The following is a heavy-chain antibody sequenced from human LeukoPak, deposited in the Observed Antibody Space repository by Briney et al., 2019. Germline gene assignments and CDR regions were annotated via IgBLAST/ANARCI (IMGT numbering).Heavy chain of an antibody. Sequence: SETLSLTCTVSAGSISSSSYYWGWIRQPPGKGLEWIGSIYYSGSTYYNPSLKSRVTISVDTSKNQFSLKLSSVTAADTAVYYCARRRNYGGSCLTPWGQGTLVTVSS. J-gene: IGHJ5*02. D-gene: IGHD2-15*01. V-gene: IGHV4-39*07. CDR3: ARRRNYGGSCLTP. CDR2: IYYSGST. CDR1: AGSISSSSYY.